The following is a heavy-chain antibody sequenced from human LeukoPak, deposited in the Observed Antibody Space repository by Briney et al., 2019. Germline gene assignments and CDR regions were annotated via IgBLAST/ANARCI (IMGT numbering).Heavy chain of an antibody. CDR2: IYSGGST. CDR1: GFTVRTHS. CDR3: ARATII. J-gene: IGHJ3*02. V-gene: IGHV3-66*01. Sequence: GGSLRLSCTASGFTVRTHSMSWVRQAPGKGLEWVSVIYSGGSTYYADSVNGRFTISRDSSKNTLFLQMNSLRAEDTAVYYCARATIIWGQGTMVTVSS. D-gene: IGHD5-12*01.